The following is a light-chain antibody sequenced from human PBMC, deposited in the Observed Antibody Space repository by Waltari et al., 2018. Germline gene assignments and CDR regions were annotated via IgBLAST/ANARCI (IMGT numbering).Light chain of an antibody. V-gene: IGLV2-23*01. CDR3: CSYAGGNTWV. Sequence: QSALTQPASVSGSPGQSITISCTGTNNDVGSYNLVSWYQQHPGKAPKIRFFEDSKVPPGVSRLFSGSKSGNTASLAISGLQAGNEADYYCCSYAGGNTWVFGGGPKLTVL. J-gene: IGLJ3*02. CDR1: NNDVGSYNL. CDR2: EDS.